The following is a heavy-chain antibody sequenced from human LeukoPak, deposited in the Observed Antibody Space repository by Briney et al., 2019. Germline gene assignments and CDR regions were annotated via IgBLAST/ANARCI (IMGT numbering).Heavy chain of an antibody. V-gene: IGHV4-59*01. CDR1: GGSISSSY. J-gene: IGHJ1*01. Sequence: SETLSLTCTVSGGSISSSYWSWIRQPPGKGLEWIGYIDHSGSTNYNPSLKSRVTISRDTSKNQFSLKLSSVTAADTAVYYCARDYWDYYDSSGYYEGYFQHWGQGTLVTVSS. D-gene: IGHD3-22*01. CDR2: IDHSGST. CDR3: ARDYWDYYDSSGYYEGYFQH.